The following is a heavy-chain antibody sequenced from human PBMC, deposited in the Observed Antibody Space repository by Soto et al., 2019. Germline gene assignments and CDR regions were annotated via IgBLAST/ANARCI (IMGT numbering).Heavy chain of an antibody. D-gene: IGHD3-22*01. J-gene: IGHJ3*02. CDR2: IRIGSSSM. CDR1: GFTFRNDK. CDR3: ARVKLSFYDRFGRPLYGIDI. Sequence: GGSVKLSCEASGFTFRNDKMYWVRQGPGKGREWVSQIRIGSSSMDYADPVKGRFTICRDNAKNSLYRQMNRLGAEEQAVYFFARVKLSFYDRFGRPLYGIDIPGGGRMVT. V-gene: IGHV3-48*01.